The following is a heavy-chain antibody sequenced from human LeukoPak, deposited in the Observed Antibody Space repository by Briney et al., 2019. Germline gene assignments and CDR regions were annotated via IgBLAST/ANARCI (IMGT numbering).Heavy chain of an antibody. CDR3: ARGESKRYSGYDYYVMDV. D-gene: IGHD5-12*01. CDR2: INYSGST. Sequence: PAETLSLTCTVSGGSISSYYWSWIRQPPGKGLEWIGYINYSGSTNYNPSLKRRVTISVDTSKNQFSLKLSSVTAADTAVYYCARGESKRYSGYDYYVMDVWGQGTTVTVS. J-gene: IGHJ6*02. V-gene: IGHV4-59*01. CDR1: GGSISSYY.